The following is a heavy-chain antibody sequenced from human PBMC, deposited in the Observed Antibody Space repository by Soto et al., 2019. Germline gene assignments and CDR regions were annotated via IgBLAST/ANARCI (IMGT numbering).Heavy chain of an antibody. J-gene: IGHJ5*02. CDR2: ISGSGGST. V-gene: IGHV3-23*01. CDR3: AREGALKPFSS. Sequence: GGSLRLSCAASGFTFSSYAMSWVRQAPGKGLEWVSAISGSGGSTYYADSVRGRFTISRDNAKNSVYLQMDSLRVEDTAVYYCAREGALKPFSSWGQGALVTVSS. CDR1: GFTFSSYA.